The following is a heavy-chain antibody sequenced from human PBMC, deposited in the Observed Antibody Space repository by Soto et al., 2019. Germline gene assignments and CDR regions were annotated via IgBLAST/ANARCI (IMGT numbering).Heavy chain of an antibody. CDR2: IYNGGST. V-gene: IGHV4-30-4*01. Sequence: SETLSLTCTVSGDSVSSVGFHWAWLRRPPGKGLEWIGYIYNGGSTYYRPSLESRMYMSLDATRNHYSLRLTSVTAADTAVYFCARAPVGLDTISYFDYWGQGKLVTVSS. CDR3: ARAPVGLDTISYFDY. D-gene: IGHD3-3*01. CDR1: GDSVSSVGFH. J-gene: IGHJ4*02.